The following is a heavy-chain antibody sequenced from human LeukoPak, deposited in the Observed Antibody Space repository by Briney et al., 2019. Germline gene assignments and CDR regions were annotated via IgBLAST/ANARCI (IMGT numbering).Heavy chain of an antibody. CDR1: GYTFTSYY. CDR3: ARVTVTRRDPFDI. Sequence: ASVKVSCKASGYTFTSYYMHWVRQAPGQGLEWMGIINPSGGSTSYAQKFQGRVTMTRDTSTSTVYMELSSLRSEDTAVYYCARVTVTRRDPFDIWGQGTMVTVSP. D-gene: IGHD4-17*01. V-gene: IGHV1-46*01. J-gene: IGHJ3*02. CDR2: INPSGGST.